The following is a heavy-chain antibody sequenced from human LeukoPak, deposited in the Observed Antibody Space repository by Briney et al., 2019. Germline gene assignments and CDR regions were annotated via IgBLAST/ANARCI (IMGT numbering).Heavy chain of an antibody. J-gene: IGHJ4*02. V-gene: IGHV4-39*01. D-gene: IGHD6-6*01. CDR1: GDSISSGSFY. Sequence: SETLSLTCIVSGDSISSGSFYWGWIRQPPGQGLEWIGSIDYSGSSYYNPSLQSRVTISVDTSKNQFSLKLSSVTAADTAVYYCARHRGSSSLFDYWGQGTLVTVSS. CDR2: IDYSGSS. CDR3: ARHRGSSSLFDY.